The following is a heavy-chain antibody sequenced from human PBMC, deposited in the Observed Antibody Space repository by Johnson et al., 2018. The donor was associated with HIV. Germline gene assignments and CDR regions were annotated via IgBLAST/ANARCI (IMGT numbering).Heavy chain of an antibody. D-gene: IGHD3-10*01. J-gene: IGHJ3*02. CDR1: GFTFSSYA. CDR2: ISYDGSNK. Sequence: QVQLVESRGVLVQPGGSLRLSCAASGFTFSSYAMHWVRQAPGKGLEWVAVISYDGSNKSYADSVKGQFTISRDNSKNTLYLQMNSLRAEDTAVYYCAKDLNYGSGPVDIWGQGTMVTVSS. V-gene: IGHV3-30-3*01. CDR3: AKDLNYGSGPVDI.